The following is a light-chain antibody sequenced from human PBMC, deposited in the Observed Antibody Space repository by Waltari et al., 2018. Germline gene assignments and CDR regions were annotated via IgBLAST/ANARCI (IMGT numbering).Light chain of an antibody. CDR2: DVS. CDR3: SSYTSSSTLYV. CDR1: SSDVGGYNF. V-gene: IGLV2-14*01. J-gene: IGLJ1*01. Sequence: QSALTQPASVSGSPGQSITISCPGTSSDVGGYNFVSWYQQHPGKAPKLMIYDVSTRPSGVSNRFSGSKSGNTASLTISGLQAEDEADYYGSSYTSSSTLYVFGTGTKVTVL.